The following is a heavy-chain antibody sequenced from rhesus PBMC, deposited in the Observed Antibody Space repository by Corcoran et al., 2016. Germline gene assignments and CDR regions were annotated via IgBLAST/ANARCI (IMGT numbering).Heavy chain of an antibody. CDR3: ARDRRGMGGGLDS. J-gene: IGHJ6*01. CDR1: VFTFSSYG. V-gene: IGHV3-59*01. CDR2: ISNGGGST. D-gene: IGHD1-1-1*01. Sequence: EVQLVESGGGLVQPGGSLRLSCAASVFTFSSYGMHWVRQALGKGLEWVSRISNGGGSTWYADSVKGRFTISRENAKTTLYLQMDSLRAEDTALYYCARDRRGMGGGLDSWGQGVVVTVSS.